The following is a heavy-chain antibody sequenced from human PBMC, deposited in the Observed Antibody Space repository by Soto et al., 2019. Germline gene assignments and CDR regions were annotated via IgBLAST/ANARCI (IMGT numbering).Heavy chain of an antibody. J-gene: IGHJ6*02. CDR3: ARDLKVTGGAARQIWGYYYYYYGMDV. Sequence: QVQLVESGGGVVQPGRSLRLSCAASGFTFSSYAMHWVRQAPGKGLEWVAVISYDGSNKYYADSVKGRFTISRDNSKNTLYLQMNSLRAEDTAVYYCARDLKVTGGAARQIWGYYYYYYGMDVWGQGTTVTVSS. D-gene: IGHD6-6*01. V-gene: IGHV3-30-3*01. CDR1: GFTFSSYA. CDR2: ISYDGSNK.